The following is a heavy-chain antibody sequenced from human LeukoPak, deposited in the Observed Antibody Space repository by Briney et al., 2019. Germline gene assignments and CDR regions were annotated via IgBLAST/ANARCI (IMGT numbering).Heavy chain of an antibody. Sequence: GGSLRLSCAPSRLAVSIDYISSVRQAPGKGLEWGSGIYSGDSTYHADSVKGRFTITRDNPKNTLYVQMNSLRAEDMAVYYCTCSRSYKVNNYYYFGMDVWGQGTTVTVSS. J-gene: IGHJ6*01. CDR2: IYSGDST. V-gene: IGHV3-66*01. D-gene: IGHD3-10*02. CDR1: RLAVSIDY. CDR3: TCSRSYKVNNYYYFGMDV.